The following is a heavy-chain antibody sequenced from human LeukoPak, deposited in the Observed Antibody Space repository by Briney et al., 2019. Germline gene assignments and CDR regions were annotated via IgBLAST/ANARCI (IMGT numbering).Heavy chain of an antibody. Sequence: ASVKVSCKASGYTFTGDYMHWVRQAPGQGREWMGWINPNSGGTNYAQKFQGRVTMTRETSISTAYMELSRLRSDDTALYYCARGSSGWYQTPFDSWGQGTLVTVSS. J-gene: IGHJ4*02. CDR2: INPNSGGT. D-gene: IGHD6-19*01. CDR1: GYTFTGDY. CDR3: ARGSSGWYQTPFDS. V-gene: IGHV1-2*02.